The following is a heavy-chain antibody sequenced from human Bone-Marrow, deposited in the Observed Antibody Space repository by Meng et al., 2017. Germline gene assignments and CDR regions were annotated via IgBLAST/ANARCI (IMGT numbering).Heavy chain of an antibody. CDR1: GYTFTSYG. Sequence: ASVKVSCKASGYTFTSYGISWVRQAPGQGLEWMGWISAYNGNTNYAQKLQGRVTMTTDTSTSTAYMELRSLRSEDTAVYYCARGGAYCGGDCYSPLYYWGQGTLVTVSS. CDR2: ISAYNGNT. J-gene: IGHJ4*02. D-gene: IGHD2-21*02. V-gene: IGHV1-18*01. CDR3: ARGGAYCGGDCYSPLYY.